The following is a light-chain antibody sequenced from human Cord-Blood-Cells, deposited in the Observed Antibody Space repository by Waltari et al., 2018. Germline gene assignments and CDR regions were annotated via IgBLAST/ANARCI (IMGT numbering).Light chain of an antibody. CDR1: SSNIGNNY. V-gene: IGLV1-51*02. CDR3: GTWDSSLSAWV. J-gene: IGLJ3*02. CDR2: ENK. Sequence: QSVLTQPPSVSAAPGQKVTISCSGSSSNIGNNYVSWYQQLPGTAPKLLIYENKKRPSGIPDRFSGSKSGTSATRGITGLQTGDEADYYCGTWDSSLSAWVFGGGTKLTVL.